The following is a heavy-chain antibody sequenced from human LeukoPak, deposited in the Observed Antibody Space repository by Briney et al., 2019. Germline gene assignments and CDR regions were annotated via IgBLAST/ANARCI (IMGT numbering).Heavy chain of an antibody. D-gene: IGHD2-8*01. CDR1: GGSISSGSYY. J-gene: IGHJ4*02. CDR3: ARENANDY. V-gene: IGHV4-61*02. Sequence: SETLSLTCTVSGGSISSGSYYWSWIRQPAGKGLEWIGRIYTSGSTNYNPSLKSRVTISVDTSKNQFSLKLSSVTAADTAVYYCARENANDYWGQGTLVTVSS. CDR2: IYTSGST.